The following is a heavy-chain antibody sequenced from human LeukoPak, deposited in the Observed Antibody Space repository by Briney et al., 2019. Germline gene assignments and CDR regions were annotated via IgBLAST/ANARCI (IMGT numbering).Heavy chain of an antibody. Sequence: GGSLRLSCVASGFTFSSYWMHWVRQAPGKGLVWVSRINSDGSSTSYADSVKGRFTISRDNAKNTLYLQMNSLRAEDTAVYYCARASFGGAIDYWGQGTLVTVSS. V-gene: IGHV3-74*01. CDR2: INSDGSST. J-gene: IGHJ4*02. D-gene: IGHD3-16*01. CDR3: ARASFGGAIDY. CDR1: GFTFSSYW.